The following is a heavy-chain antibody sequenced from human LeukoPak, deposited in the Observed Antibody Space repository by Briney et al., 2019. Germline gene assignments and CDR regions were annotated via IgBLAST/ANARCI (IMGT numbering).Heavy chain of an antibody. J-gene: IGHJ3*02. CDR2: IYCSGST. V-gene: IGHV4-59*01. D-gene: IGHD3-22*01. CDR3: ARELDDSSGSDAFDI. Sequence: PSETLCLTCTVSGGSISSYYWSWIRQPPGKGLEWIGYIYCSGSTNYNPSLKSRVTISVDKSKNQFSLKLSSVTAADTAVYYCARELDDSSGSDAFDIWGQGTMVTVTS. CDR1: GGSISSYY.